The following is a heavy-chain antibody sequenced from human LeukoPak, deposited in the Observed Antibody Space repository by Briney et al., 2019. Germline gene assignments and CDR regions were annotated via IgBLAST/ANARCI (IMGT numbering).Heavy chain of an antibody. CDR1: GASISPLY. D-gene: IGHD6-13*01. CDR3: ARGYSSNWNWFDP. V-gene: IGHV4-59*01. Sequence: SETLSLTCSVSGASISPLYWSWFRQSPGRGPEWIGYIHYSGATNYNTSLESRVSISLDMSKNQFSLRLSSVSAVDTAVYYCARGYSSNWNWFDPWGQGTLVTVSS. J-gene: IGHJ5*02. CDR2: IHYSGAT.